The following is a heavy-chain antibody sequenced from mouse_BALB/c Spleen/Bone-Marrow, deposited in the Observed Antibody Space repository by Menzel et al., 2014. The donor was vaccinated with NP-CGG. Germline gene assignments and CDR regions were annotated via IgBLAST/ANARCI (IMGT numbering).Heavy chain of an antibody. J-gene: IGHJ4*01. D-gene: IGHD2-1*01. V-gene: IGHV1-14*01. CDR3: ARWDYGNLDYIMDY. CDR2: IIPYNAGT. Sequence: EVQGVESGPELVKPGASVKMSCKASGYTFTSYVMHWVKQKPGQGLEWIGYIIPYNAGTKYNEKFKGKATLTSDKSSSTAYMELSSLTSEDSASIYCARWDYGNLDYIMDYWGQGTSVTVSS. CDR1: GYTFTSYV.